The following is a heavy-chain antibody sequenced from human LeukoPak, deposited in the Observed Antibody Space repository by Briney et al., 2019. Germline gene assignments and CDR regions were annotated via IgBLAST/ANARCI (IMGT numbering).Heavy chain of an antibody. V-gene: IGHV4-61*01. D-gene: IGHD4-17*01. CDR3: ARDYGDYFDY. Sequence: SETLSLTCTVSGGSVSSGSYYWSWIRQPPGKGLEWIGYIYYSGSTNYNPSLKSRVIISVDTSKNQFSLKLSSVAAADTSVYYCARDYGDYFDYWGQGTLVTVSS. J-gene: IGHJ4*02. CDR1: GGSVSSGSYY. CDR2: IYYSGST.